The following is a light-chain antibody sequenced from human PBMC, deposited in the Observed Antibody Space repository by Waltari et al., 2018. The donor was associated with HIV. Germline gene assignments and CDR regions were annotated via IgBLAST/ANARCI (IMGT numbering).Light chain of an antibody. CDR1: SRALGSYNL. J-gene: IGLJ1*01. V-gene: IGLV2-23*01. Sequence: QSALTQPAPVSGSPGQSITISCTGTSRALGSYNLVSWYQQHPGKAPKLMIYEGSKRPSGVSDRFSGSKSGNTASLTISGLQAEDEADYYCCSYAGSSTFYVFGTGTKVTVL. CDR2: EGS. CDR3: CSYAGSSTFYV.